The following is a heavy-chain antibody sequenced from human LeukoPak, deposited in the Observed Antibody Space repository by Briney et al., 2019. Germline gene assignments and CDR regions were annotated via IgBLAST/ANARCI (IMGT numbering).Heavy chain of an antibody. V-gene: IGHV3-23*01. J-gene: IGHJ4*02. Sequence: PGGSLRLYCAASAFTFNSFAMSWVRQAPGKGREWVACISGRGGATFYADSVQGRFTISRDNSENTLYLQMNSLRVEDTAVYYCAKDRDGASNTKAKGFDYWGQGTLLTVSS. CDR3: AKDRDGASNTKAKGFDY. CDR2: ISGRGGAT. D-gene: IGHD2-8*01. CDR1: AFTFNSFA.